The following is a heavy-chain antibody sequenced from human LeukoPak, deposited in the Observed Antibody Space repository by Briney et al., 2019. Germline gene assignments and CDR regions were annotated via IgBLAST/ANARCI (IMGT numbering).Heavy chain of an antibody. Sequence: GRSLRLSCAASGFTFSSYAMHWVRQAPGKGLEWVAVMSYDGSNKYYADSVKGRFTISRDNSKNTLYLQMNSLRAEDTAVYYCARDSGGYFDYWGQGTLVTVSS. CDR3: ARDSGGYFDY. V-gene: IGHV3-30*01. D-gene: IGHD4-23*01. J-gene: IGHJ4*02. CDR2: MSYDGSNK. CDR1: GFTFSSYA.